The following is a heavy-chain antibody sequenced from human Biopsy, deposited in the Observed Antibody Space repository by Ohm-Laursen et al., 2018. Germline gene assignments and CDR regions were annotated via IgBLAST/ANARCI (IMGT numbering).Heavy chain of an antibody. D-gene: IGHD3-3*01. CDR1: GYTFTTYD. CDR3: ARVRPGGRVTVFGVEVKTGWLDT. CDR2: MNPANGDA. Sequence: GASVKVSCKASGYTFTTYDINWVRQAPGQGLEWMGWMNPANGDAGYAQSFRGRVTMTRSTSITTAYMELSSLGSEDTAVYYCARVRPGGRVTVFGVEVKTGWLDTWGQGTLVTVSS. J-gene: IGHJ5*02. V-gene: IGHV1-8*01.